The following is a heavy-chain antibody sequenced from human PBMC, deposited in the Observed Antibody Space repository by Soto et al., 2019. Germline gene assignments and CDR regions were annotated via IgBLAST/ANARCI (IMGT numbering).Heavy chain of an antibody. CDR1: GGSISSAGFY. CDR2: NYYSVNT. CDR3: AREGPYHAFDI. J-gene: IGHJ3*02. Sequence: LSLTCTVSGGSISSAGFYWSWIRQPPGKGLEWIGYNYYSVNTYYNPSLKRRVTISVDTSKNQFSLKLNSVTAADTAVYYCAREGPYHAFDIWGQGTMVTV. V-gene: IGHV4-30-4*01.